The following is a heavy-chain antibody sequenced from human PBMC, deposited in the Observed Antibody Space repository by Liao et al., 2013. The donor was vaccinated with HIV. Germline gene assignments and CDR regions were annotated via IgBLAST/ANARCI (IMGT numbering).Heavy chain of an antibody. V-gene: IGHV4-34*01. CDR3: ARGFRLRLGLVDF. D-gene: IGHD3-16*01. J-gene: IGHJ4*02. Sequence: QVQLHQWGAGLLKPSETLSLTCAVYGGSFNNYYWSWIRQPPGKGLEWIGEINHSGSTNYNPSLKSRVTMSVDTSKNQFSLKLSSLTAADTAVYYCARGFRLRLGLVDFWGQGTLVTVSS. CDR2: INHSGST. CDR1: GGSFNNYY.